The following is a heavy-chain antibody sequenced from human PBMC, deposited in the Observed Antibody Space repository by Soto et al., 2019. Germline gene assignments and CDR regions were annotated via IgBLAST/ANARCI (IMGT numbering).Heavy chain of an antibody. CDR2: IYCDDDK. CDR1: GFSLTTSGVG. V-gene: IGHV2-5*02. Sequence: QITLKESGPTRVKPTQTLALTCTFSGFSLTTSGVGVGWIRKTPGKALEWLAVIYCDDDKRYNPSLKNRLTITKDTSKNQGVLIMADMDPVDTATYFCAHRGYMYGNWDHGYFAYWGQGTLVTVSS. J-gene: IGHJ4*02. CDR3: AHRGYMYGNWDHGYFAY. D-gene: IGHD5-18*01.